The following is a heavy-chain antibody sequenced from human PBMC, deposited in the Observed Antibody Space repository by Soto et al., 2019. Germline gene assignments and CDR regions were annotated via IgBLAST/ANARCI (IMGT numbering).Heavy chain of an antibody. CDR2: IYPDDSDT. D-gene: IGHD2-15*01. V-gene: IGHV5-51*01. Sequence: GESLKISCKGSGYNFTNYWVGWVLQLPGKGLEWMGIIYPDDSDTRYSPSFQGQVIISADKSINTAYLQWSSLKATDSGMYYCARRYSTSPDYWGQGTQVTGSS. J-gene: IGHJ4*02. CDR3: ARRYSTSPDY. CDR1: GYNFTNYW.